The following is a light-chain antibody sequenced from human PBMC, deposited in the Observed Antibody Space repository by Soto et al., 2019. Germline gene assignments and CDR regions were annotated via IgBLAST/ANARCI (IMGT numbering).Light chain of an antibody. CDR3: AAWDDSLSGWV. CDR2: SNN. J-gene: IGLJ3*02. CDR1: SSNIGSNY. V-gene: IGLV1-47*02. Sequence: QSVLTQPPSASGTPGQRVTVSCSGSSSNIGSNYVYWYQQLPGTAPKLLIYSNNQLPSGVPDRFSGSKSGTSASLAISGLRSEDEADYYCAAWDDSLSGWVLGGGTKLTVL.